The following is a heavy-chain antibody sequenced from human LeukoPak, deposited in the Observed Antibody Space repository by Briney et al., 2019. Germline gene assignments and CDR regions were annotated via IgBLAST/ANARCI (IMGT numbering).Heavy chain of an antibody. CDR3: ANRRYYYDSSGYGFDI. J-gene: IGHJ3*02. V-gene: IGHV3-23*01. CDR2: ISGSGGST. D-gene: IGHD3-22*01. CDR1: GFTFNSYW. Sequence: GGSLRLSCAASGFTFNSYWMSWVRQAPGKGLEWVSAISGSGGSTYYADSVKGRFTISRDNSKNTLYLQMSSLRAEDTAVYYCANRRYYYDSSGYGFDIWGQGTMVTVSS.